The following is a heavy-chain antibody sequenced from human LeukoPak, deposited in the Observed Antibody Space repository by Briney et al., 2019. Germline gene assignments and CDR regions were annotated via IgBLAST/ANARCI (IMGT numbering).Heavy chain of an antibody. V-gene: IGHV4-4*07. CDR2: IYSSGST. CDR1: GGSISGYN. CDR3: VRDLGRFDT. J-gene: IGHJ5*02. Sequence: ASETLSLTCSVSGGSISGYNWSWIRQSAGKGLEWIGRIYSSGSTNYNPSLKSRVTMSVDSNKFSLTVSCVTAADAAVYFCVRDLGRFDTWGQGALVLVSS.